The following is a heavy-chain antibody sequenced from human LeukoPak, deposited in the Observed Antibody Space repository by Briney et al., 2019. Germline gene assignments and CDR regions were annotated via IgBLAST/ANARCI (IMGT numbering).Heavy chain of an antibody. V-gene: IGHV4-59*01. CDR3: ARVGGDYGDYYYYMDV. Sequence: SETLSLTCTVSGGSISSYYWSWIRQPPGKGLEWIGYIYYSGSTNYNPSLKSRVTISVDTSKNQFSLKLSSVTAADTAVYYCARVGGDYGDYYYYMDVWGKGTTVTISS. CDR1: GGSISSYY. D-gene: IGHD4-17*01. CDR2: IYYSGST. J-gene: IGHJ6*03.